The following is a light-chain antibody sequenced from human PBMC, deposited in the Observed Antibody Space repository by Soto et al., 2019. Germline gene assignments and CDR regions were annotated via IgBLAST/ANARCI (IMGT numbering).Light chain of an antibody. CDR1: SSDVGGYNY. J-gene: IGLJ1*01. CDR2: DVS. CDR3: SSYTSSNTLV. Sequence: QSVLTQPASVSGSPGQSITISCTGTSSDVGGYNYVSWYQQYPGKAPKLMIYDVSNRPSGVSNRFSGSKSGNTASLTISGLQAEDAADYYCSSYTSSNTLVFGSGTKLTVL. V-gene: IGLV2-14*01.